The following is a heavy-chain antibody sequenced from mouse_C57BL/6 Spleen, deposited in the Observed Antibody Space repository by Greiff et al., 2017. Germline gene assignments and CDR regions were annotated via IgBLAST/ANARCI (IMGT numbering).Heavy chain of an antibody. CDR3: AIITTVVLDY. CDR1: GYTFTSYW. Sequence: QVQLQQPGAELVRPGTSVKLSCKASGYTFTSYWMHWVKQRPGQGLKWIGVIDPSDSYTNYNQKFKGKATLTVDTSSSTAYMQLRSLTSEDSAVYYCAIITTVVLDYWGQGTTLTVSS. D-gene: IGHD1-1*01. V-gene: IGHV1-59*01. CDR2: IDPSDSYT. J-gene: IGHJ2*01.